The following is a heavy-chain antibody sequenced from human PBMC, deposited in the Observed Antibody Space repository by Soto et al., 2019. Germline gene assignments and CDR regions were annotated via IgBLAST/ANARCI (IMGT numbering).Heavy chain of an antibody. Sequence: GESLKISCKGSGYSFTSYWIGWVRQTPGKGLEWMGIIYPGDSDTRYSPSFQGQVTISVDKSISTAYLQWSSLKASDTATYYCVIKGYDSSGYLSYWCQANLVTVS. V-gene: IGHV5-51*01. D-gene: IGHD3-22*01. CDR3: VIKGYDSSGYLSY. J-gene: IGHJ4*02. CDR2: IYPGDSDT. CDR1: GYSFTSYW.